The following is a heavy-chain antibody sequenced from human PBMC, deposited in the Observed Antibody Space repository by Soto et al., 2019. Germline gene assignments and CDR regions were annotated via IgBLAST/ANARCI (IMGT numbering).Heavy chain of an antibody. Sequence: ASVRVSCKXSGYTFTGSYMHWVRQAPGQGLEWMGWINPNSGGTNYAQKFQGRVTMTRDTSISTAYMELSRLRSDDTAVYYCARDDSSGWYVGWGQGTLVTVSS. CDR3: ARDDSSGWYVG. V-gene: IGHV1-2*02. CDR1: GYTFTGSY. CDR2: INPNSGGT. D-gene: IGHD6-19*01. J-gene: IGHJ4*02.